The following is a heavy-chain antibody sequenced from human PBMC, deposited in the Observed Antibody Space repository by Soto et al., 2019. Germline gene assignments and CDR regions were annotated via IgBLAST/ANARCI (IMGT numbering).Heavy chain of an antibody. CDR3: ERDREFQYELFWFDH. CDR2: INAGNANT. D-gene: IGHD3-10*01. CDR1: GYTFTSYA. V-gene: IGHV1-3*01. Sequence: ASVKVSCKASGYTFTSYAMHCVRQAPGQRLEWMGWINAGNANTKYSQKFQGRVTITRDTSASTAYMELSSLSSEDTAVYYCERDREFQYELFWFDHWGQGTLVNVSS. J-gene: IGHJ5*02.